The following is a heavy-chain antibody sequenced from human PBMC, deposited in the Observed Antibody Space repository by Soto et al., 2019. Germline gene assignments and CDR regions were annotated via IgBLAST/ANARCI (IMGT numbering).Heavy chain of an antibody. CDR2: VFHTGNT. CDR3: ARKAWVRFDY. D-gene: IGHD7-27*01. V-gene: IGHV4-4*02. Sequence: SETLSLTCADSGDSISSSVWWTWVRQPPGKGLEWIGEVFHTGNTNYNPSLKSRVTMPVDKSTNEFSLKVTSVTAADTAIYYCARKAWVRFDYWGQGALVTVSS. CDR1: GDSISSSVW. J-gene: IGHJ4*02.